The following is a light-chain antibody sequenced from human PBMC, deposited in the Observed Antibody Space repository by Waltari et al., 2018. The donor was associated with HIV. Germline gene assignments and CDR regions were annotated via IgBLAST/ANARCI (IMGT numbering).Light chain of an antibody. Sequence: QSALTQPRSVSGSPGQSVTISCTGTSSDIGDYNYVSWYQQHPGKAPKLMIYDVTKRPSVVPDRFSGSESGNTASLTISGLQAEDEAAYYCCSFAGSYTLVFGGGTKLTVL. V-gene: IGLV2-11*01. CDR2: DVT. CDR1: SSDIGDYNY. J-gene: IGLJ3*02. CDR3: CSFAGSYTLV.